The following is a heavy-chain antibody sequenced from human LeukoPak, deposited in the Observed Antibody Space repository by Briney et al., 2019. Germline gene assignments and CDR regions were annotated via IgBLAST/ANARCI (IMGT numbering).Heavy chain of an antibody. V-gene: IGHV4-61*02. J-gene: IGHJ4*02. Sequence: SETLSLTCTVSGGSISSGSYYWTWIRQPAGKGLEWIGRIYTSGSTNYNPSLKSRVTISLDTSKNQFSLKVSSVTAADTAVYYCARTEANDYVWGSYRHPFDYWGQGTLVTVSS. CDR3: ARTEANDYVWGSYRHPFDY. CDR1: GGSISSGSYY. D-gene: IGHD3-16*02. CDR2: IYTSGST.